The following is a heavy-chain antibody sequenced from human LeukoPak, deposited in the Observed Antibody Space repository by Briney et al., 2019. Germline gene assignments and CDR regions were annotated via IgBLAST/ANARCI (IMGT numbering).Heavy chain of an antibody. J-gene: IGHJ4*02. CDR1: GGSLTSGSYF. V-gene: IGHV4-61*02. CDR2: MQTNGNT. Sequence: SETLSLTCTVSGGSLTSGSYFWTWIRQPAGKGLEWLGRMQTNGNTNYNPSLKSRGAISINTAKNQFSLQLSSVTAADTAVYYCARGLSNAWEVQAYWGQGTLVTVSS. D-gene: IGHD1-26*01. CDR3: ARGLSNAWEVQAY.